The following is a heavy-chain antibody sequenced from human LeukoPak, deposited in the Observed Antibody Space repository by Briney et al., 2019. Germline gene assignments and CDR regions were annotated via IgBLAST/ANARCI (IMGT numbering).Heavy chain of an antibody. J-gene: IGHJ4*02. CDR3: ARHSRPLFDY. Sequence: SETLSLTCTVSGGSISSSSYYWGWIRQPPGTGLEWIGSIYYSGSTYYNPSLKSRVTISVDTSKNQFSLKLGSVTAADTAVYYCARHSRPLFDYWGQGALVTVSS. CDR2: IYYSGST. CDR1: GGSISSSSYY. D-gene: IGHD6-13*01. V-gene: IGHV4-39*01.